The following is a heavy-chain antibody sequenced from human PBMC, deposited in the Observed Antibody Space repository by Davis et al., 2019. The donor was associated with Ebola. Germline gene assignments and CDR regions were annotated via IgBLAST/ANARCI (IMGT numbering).Heavy chain of an antibody. J-gene: IGHJ6*02. D-gene: IGHD4-11*01. CDR3: ASRMTTALS. CDR2: IKYDGSEK. V-gene: IGHV3-7*03. Sequence: GESLKISCAASGFTFSRHWMTWVRQAPGKGLEWVANIKYDGSEKDYVDSVKGRFTISRDNAKNSLYLYMNSLRVEDTAVYYCASRMTTALSWGQGTAVTVSS. CDR1: GFTFSRHW.